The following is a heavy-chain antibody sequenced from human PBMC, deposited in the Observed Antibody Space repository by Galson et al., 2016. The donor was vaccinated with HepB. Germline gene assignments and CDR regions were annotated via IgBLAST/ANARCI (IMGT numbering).Heavy chain of an antibody. CDR3: AKGLPATTPLRDTFDI. V-gene: IGHV1-69*13. J-gene: IGHJ3*02. D-gene: IGHD2-15*01. CDR1: GGTFFSYP. CDR2: INPIFRAT. Sequence: SVKVSCKAFGGTFFSYPISWVRQAPGQGLEWMGGINPIFRATTYAQKFQGRVTITADESTGTAYMDLSSLRSEDTAVYYCAKGLPATTPLRDTFDIWGQGTMVTVSS.